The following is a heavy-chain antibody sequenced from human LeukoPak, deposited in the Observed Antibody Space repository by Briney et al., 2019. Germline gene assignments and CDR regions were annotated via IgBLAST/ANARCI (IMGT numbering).Heavy chain of an antibody. CDR1: GYTFISYG. J-gene: IGHJ4*02. CDR3: ARDGNAYSSGGPDY. V-gene: IGHV1-18*01. D-gene: IGHD6-19*01. CDR2: ISAYNGNT. Sequence: GASVKVSCKASGYTFISYGISWVRQAPGQGLEWMGWISAYNGNTNYAQKLQGRVTMTTDTSTSTAYMELRSLRSDDTAVYYCARDGNAYSSGGPDYWGQGTLVTVSS.